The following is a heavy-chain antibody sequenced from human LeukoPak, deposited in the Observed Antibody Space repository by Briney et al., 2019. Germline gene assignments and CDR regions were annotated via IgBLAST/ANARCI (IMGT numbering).Heavy chain of an antibody. Sequence: PAGTLRLSCAASGVTFSSYDMSWVRQAPGKGLEWVSAISGSGGSTYYADSVNGRFTICRDNSKDTLYLQMNSLRAEDTAVEYCAKESYSYGSSGYRGVDRWGQGTLVTVSS. V-gene: IGHV3-23*01. CDR2: ISGSGGST. J-gene: IGHJ5*02. CDR3: AKESYSYGSSGYRGVDR. D-gene: IGHD3-22*01. CDR1: GVTFSSYD.